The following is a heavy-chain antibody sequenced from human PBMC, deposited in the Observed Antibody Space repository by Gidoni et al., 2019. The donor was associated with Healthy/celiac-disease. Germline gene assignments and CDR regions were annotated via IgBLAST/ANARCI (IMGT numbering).Heavy chain of an antibody. CDR2: ISAYNGNT. J-gene: IGHJ6*02. Sequence: QVQLVQSGAEVKKPGASVKVSGKASGYTFTSYGISWVRQAPGQGLEWMGWISAYNGNTNYAQKLQGRVTMTTDTSTSTAYMELRSLRSDDTAVYYCARVGSGSYYYYYYYGMDVWGQGTTVTVSS. CDR1: GYTFTSYG. V-gene: IGHV1-18*01. D-gene: IGHD3-10*01. CDR3: ARVGSGSYYYYYYYGMDV.